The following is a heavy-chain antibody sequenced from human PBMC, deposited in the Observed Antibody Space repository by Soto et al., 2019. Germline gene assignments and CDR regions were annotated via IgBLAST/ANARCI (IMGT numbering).Heavy chain of an antibody. CDR1: GFTFSSYW. D-gene: IGHD3-22*01. Sequence: GGSLRLSCAASGFTFSSYWMSWVRQAPGKGLEWVANIKQDGSEKYYADSVKGRFTISRDNAKNTLYLQMNSLRAEDTAVYYCARENSHYYDSSEVYWGQGTLVTVSS. V-gene: IGHV3-7*01. CDR3: ARENSHYYDSSEVY. J-gene: IGHJ4*02. CDR2: IKQDGSEK.